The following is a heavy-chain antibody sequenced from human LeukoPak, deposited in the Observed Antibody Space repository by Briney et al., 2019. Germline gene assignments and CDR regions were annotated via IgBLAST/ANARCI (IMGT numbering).Heavy chain of an antibody. CDR2: ISRTGNSI. CDR1: GFTLSSYE. CDR3: ARGPYSSNWYVDY. J-gene: IGHJ4*02. Sequence: GGSLRLSCAASGFTLSSYEMNWVRLAPGKGLEWISYISRTGNSIYYADSVKGRFTISRDSAKNSLYLQMNSLRAEDTAVCYCARGPYSSNWYVDYWGQGTLVTVAS. V-gene: IGHV3-48*03. D-gene: IGHD6-13*01.